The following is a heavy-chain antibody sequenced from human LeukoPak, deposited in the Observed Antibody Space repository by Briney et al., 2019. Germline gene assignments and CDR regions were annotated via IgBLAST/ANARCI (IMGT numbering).Heavy chain of an antibody. D-gene: IGHD2-8*02. CDR3: ARLPTGFPNWFDP. CDR2: IYYSGTT. Sequence: SETLSLTCTVSGGSIISSSYNWGWIRQPPGKGLEWIGTIYYSGTTYYNPSLQSRVTISVDTSKNEFSLKVNSVTAADTAVYYCARLPTGFPNWFDPWGQGTRVTVPS. V-gene: IGHV4-39*01. J-gene: IGHJ5*02. CDR1: GGSIISSSYN.